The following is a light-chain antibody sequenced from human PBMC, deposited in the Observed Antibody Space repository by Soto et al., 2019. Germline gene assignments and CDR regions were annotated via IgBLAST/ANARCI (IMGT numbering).Light chain of an antibody. CDR1: QSADSVY. CDR2: GTS. V-gene: IGKV3-20*01. J-gene: IGKJ3*01. Sequence: EIVLTQSPGTLSLSPGERATLSCRASQSADSVYLTWYQQKPGQAPRLLIYGTSTRAAGVPARFSGSGSGTDFTLTISRLEPEDFAVYYCQQYGTAFGPGTKVDVK. CDR3: QQYGTA.